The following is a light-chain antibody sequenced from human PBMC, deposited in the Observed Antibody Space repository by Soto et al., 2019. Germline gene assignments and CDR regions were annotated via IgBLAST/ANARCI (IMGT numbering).Light chain of an antibody. CDR1: QSVNSN. V-gene: IGKV3-15*01. CDR3: QQYNNWPPRYT. CDR2: DAS. J-gene: IGKJ2*01. Sequence: EIVMTQSPATLSVSPGERGTLSCRASQSVNSNLAWYQQKPGQAPRLLIYDASTRATDIPARFSGSGSGTEFTLTISSLQSEDSVVYYCQQYNNWPPRYTFGQGTKLEIK.